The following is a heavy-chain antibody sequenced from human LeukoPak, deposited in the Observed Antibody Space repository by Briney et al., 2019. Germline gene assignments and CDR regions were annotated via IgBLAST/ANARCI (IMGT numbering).Heavy chain of an antibody. Sequence: SETLSLTCTVSGYSISSGYYWGWIRQPPGKGLEWIGSIYHSGSTYYNPSLKSRVTISVDTSKNQFSLKLSSVTAADTAVYYCARALIAVAVPNWFDPWGQGTLVTVSS. V-gene: IGHV4-38-2*02. D-gene: IGHD6-19*01. J-gene: IGHJ5*02. CDR2: IYHSGST. CDR3: ARALIAVAVPNWFDP. CDR1: GYSISSGYY.